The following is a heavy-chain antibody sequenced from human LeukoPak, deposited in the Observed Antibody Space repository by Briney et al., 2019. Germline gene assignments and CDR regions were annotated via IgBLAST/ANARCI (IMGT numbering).Heavy chain of an antibody. J-gene: IGHJ4*02. CDR3: AKSLSSWYNY. CDR1: GLSYSDSY. V-gene: IGHV3-23*01. CDR2: ISNSGGDT. D-gene: IGHD6-13*01. Sequence: GGSLRLSCAASGLSYSDSYMTWIRQAPGKGLEWVSTISNSGGDTYYADSVKGRFTISRDNSQNTLYLQMNSLRAEDTALYYCAKSLSSWYNYWGQGTLVTVSS.